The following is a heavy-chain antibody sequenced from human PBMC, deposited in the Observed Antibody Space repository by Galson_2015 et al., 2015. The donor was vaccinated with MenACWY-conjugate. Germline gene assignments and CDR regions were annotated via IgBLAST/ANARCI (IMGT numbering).Heavy chain of an antibody. Sequence: SLRLSCAASGFSVTSHFMGWVRQAPGQGLEWVALLYDDGTSRYADSVTGRFTISRDTLRNSLSLQMHGLRAEDTAMYFCAKIVRHPVGPYFDSWGQGTLVLVSS. J-gene: IGHJ4*02. CDR2: LYDDGTS. V-gene: IGHV3-53*01. CDR1: GFSVTSHF. D-gene: IGHD2-21*01. CDR3: AKIVRHPVGPYFDS.